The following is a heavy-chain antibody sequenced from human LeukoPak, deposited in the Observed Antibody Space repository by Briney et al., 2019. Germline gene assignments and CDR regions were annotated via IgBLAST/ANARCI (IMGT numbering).Heavy chain of an antibody. D-gene: IGHD3-22*01. CDR3: AKRGYDRGGYYGYFDY. CDR1: GFTFSSYA. V-gene: IGHV3-23*01. CDR2: ISGSGGST. Sequence: GGSLRLSCAASGFTFSSYAMGWVRQAPGKGLEWVSVISGSGGSTYYADSVEGRFTISRDNSKNTLFLQMNSLRAEDTAVYYCAKRGYDRGGYYGYFDYWGQGTLVTVSS. J-gene: IGHJ4*02.